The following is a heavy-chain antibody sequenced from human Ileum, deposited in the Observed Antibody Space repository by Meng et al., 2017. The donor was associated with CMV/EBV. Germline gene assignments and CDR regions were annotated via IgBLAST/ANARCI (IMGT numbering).Heavy chain of an antibody. J-gene: IGHJ4*02. CDR1: GDSISSSSYY. CDR3: ARDQMQFYSSFSKGYFDY. V-gene: IGHV4-39*07. CDR2: IYYTEST. D-gene: IGHD6-19*01. Sequence: QLQLQESGPGLVKPSETLSLTCTVSGDSISSSSYYWGWIRQSPGKGLEWIGTIYYTESTYYNPSLSSRVTMSLDTSTNQFSLQLTSVTAADTAIYYCARDQMQFYSSFSKGYFDYWGRGTLVNVSS.